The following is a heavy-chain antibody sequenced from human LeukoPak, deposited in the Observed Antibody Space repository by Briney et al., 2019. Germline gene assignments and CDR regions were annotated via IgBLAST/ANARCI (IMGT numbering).Heavy chain of an antibody. V-gene: IGHV3-23*01. Sequence: RGSLRLSCAASGFTFSSYAMSWVRQAPGKGLEWVSSISDNGGSTYSADSVKGRFTISRDNSKNTLYLQMNSLRAEDTAVYYCAREFGLITSHWGQGTLVTVSS. CDR2: ISDNGGST. CDR1: GFTFSSYA. CDR3: AREFGLITSH. J-gene: IGHJ1*01. D-gene: IGHD3/OR15-3a*01.